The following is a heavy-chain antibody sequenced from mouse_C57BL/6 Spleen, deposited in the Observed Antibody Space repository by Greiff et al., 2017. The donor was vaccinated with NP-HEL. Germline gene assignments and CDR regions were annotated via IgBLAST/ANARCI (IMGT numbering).Heavy chain of an antibody. V-gene: IGHV5-4*01. CDR1: GFTFSSYA. J-gene: IGHJ2*01. CDR2: ISDGGSYT. D-gene: IGHD2-3*01. CDR3: AREGWLLLFDY. Sequence: EVMLVESGGGLVKPGGSLKLSCAASGFTFSSYAMSWVRQTPEKRLEWVATISDGGSYTYYPDNVKGRFTISRDNAKNNLYLQMSHLKSEDTAMYYCAREGWLLLFDYWGQGTTLTVSS.